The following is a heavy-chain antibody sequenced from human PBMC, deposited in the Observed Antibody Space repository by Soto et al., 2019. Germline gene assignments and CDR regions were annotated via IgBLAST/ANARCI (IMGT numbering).Heavy chain of an antibody. CDR2: IKRDGSDE. CDR1: GFTFSSYS. Sequence: PGGSLRLSCAASGFTFSSYSMNWVRQAPGKGLEWVANIKRDGSDEYYLDSVKGRLTISRDNAKNSLYLQMNSLRAEDTAVYYCARDPSCGRTGTQEGDSWAQGT. J-gene: IGHJ4*02. V-gene: IGHV3-7*01. CDR3: ARDPSCGRTGTQEGDS. D-gene: IGHD2-8*02.